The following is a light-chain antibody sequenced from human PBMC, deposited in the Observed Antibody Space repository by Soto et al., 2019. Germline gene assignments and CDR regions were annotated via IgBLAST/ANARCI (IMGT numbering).Light chain of an antibody. CDR1: SSDVGGYNF. Sequence: QSALTQPPSASGSPGQSVTISCTGTSSDVGGYNFVSWYQQYPGKAPKLMFYEVSKRPSGVPDRFSGSKSGNTASLTVSGLQAEDEADYYCSSYAGSDNYVFGTGTKVTVL. CDR3: SSYAGSDNYV. J-gene: IGLJ1*01. CDR2: EVS. V-gene: IGLV2-8*01.